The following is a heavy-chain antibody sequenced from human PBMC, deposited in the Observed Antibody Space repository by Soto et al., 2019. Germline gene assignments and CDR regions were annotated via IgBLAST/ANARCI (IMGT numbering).Heavy chain of an antibody. V-gene: IGHV4-4*07. CDR2: VYSSGTT. D-gene: IGHD3-10*01. CDR3: ARDIGSYAYGEGY. CDR1: GGPINSYW. Sequence: NPSETLSLTCSVSGGPINSYWWSWIRQPAGKGLEWIGRVYSSGTTDYNPSLNSRATLSVETSKNQFSLKLSSVTAADTAVYYCARDIGSYAYGEGYWGQGIQVTVSS. J-gene: IGHJ4*02.